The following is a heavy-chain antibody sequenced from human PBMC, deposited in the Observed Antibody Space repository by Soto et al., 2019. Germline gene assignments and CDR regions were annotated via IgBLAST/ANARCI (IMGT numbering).Heavy chain of an antibody. CDR2: ISYDGSNK. CDR3: AKDSSSYYGSGSYYNGGSNWFDP. J-gene: IGHJ5*02. D-gene: IGHD3-10*01. CDR1: GFTFSSYG. V-gene: IGHV3-30*18. Sequence: GGSLRLSCAASGFTFSSYGMHWVRQAPGKGLEWFAVISYDGSNKYYADSVKGRFTISRDNSKNTLYLQMNSLRAEDTAVYYCAKDSSSYYGSGSYYNGGSNWFDPWGQGTLVTVSS.